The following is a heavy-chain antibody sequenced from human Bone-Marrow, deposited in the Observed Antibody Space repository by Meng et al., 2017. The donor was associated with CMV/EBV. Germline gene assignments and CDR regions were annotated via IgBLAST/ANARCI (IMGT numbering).Heavy chain of an antibody. CDR2: IYYSGST. Sequence: SETLSLSCTVSGGSISSSSYYWGWIRQPPGKGLEWIGRIYYSGSTYYNPPLQSRVTISVDTSKNQFSLKLSSVTAADTAVYYCAVGVGTTFLGPWGQGTLVTVSS. CDR3: AVGVGTTFLGP. D-gene: IGHD1-26*01. V-gene: IGHV4-39*07. J-gene: IGHJ5*02. CDR1: GGSISSSSYY.